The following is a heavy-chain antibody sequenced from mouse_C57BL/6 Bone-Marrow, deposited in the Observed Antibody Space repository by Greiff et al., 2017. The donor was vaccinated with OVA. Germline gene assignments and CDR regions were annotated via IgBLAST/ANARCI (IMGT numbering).Heavy chain of an antibody. CDR3: ASNCYVSGFYWYFDV. D-gene: IGHD1-1*01. Sequence: VQLQQSGPELVKPGASVKMSCKASGYTFTDYNMHWVKQSHGKSLEWIGYINPNNGGTSYNQKFKGKATLTVNKSSSTAYMALRSLTSEDSAVYYCASNCYVSGFYWYFDVWGTGTTVTVSS. V-gene: IGHV1-22*01. J-gene: IGHJ1*03. CDR1: GYTFTDYN. CDR2: INPNNGGT.